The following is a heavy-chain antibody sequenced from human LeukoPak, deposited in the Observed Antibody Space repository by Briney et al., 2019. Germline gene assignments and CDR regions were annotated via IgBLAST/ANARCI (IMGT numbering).Heavy chain of an antibody. CDR3: ARGGFDWLLFMDY. J-gene: IGHJ4*02. D-gene: IGHD3-9*01. Sequence: KPSETLSLTCTVSGGSISSYYWSWIRQPPGKGLEWIGYIYYSGSTNYNPSLKSRVTISVDTSKNQFSLKLSSVTAADTAVYYCARGGFDWLLFMDYWGQGTLVTVSS. CDR2: IYYSGST. CDR1: GGSISSYY. V-gene: IGHV4-59*12.